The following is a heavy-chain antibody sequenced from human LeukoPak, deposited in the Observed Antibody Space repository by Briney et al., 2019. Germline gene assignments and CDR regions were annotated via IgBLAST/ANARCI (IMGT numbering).Heavy chain of an antibody. CDR3: AEDGIRDFDWWNWFDP. Sequence: SETLSLTCAGYGGSFSGYYWSWIRQPPLKRRDWIGEINHSGSTNYHPSIKSRVTISVDTSENQFSLKLSSVTAADTAFYFRAEDGIRDFDWWNWFDPWGQGTLVTVSS. CDR2: INHSGST. V-gene: IGHV4-34*01. CDR1: GGSFSGYY. D-gene: IGHD3-9*01. J-gene: IGHJ5*02.